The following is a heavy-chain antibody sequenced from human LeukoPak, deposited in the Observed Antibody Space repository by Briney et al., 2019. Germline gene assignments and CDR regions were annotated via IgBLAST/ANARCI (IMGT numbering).Heavy chain of an antibody. CDR3: TTATSSTYCSSTSCWIAEYFQH. Sequence: GGSLRLSCAASGFTFSNSWMSWVRQAPGKGLEWVGPITNKTNGGTTEYAAPVKGSFTIYRDDSKKALQLKIHSLKTKDQAVYYCTTATSSTYCSSTSCWIAEYFQHWGQGTLVTVSS. CDR1: GFTFSNSW. CDR2: ITNKTNGGTT. V-gene: IGHV3-15*01. D-gene: IGHD2-2*01. J-gene: IGHJ1*01.